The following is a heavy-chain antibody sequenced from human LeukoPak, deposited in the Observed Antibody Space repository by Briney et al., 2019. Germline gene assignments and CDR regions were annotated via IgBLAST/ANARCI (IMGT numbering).Heavy chain of an antibody. CDR2: ISAYNGNT. CDR3: ARVADYYDSSGYSSYFDY. V-gene: IGHV1-18*01. Sequence: GASVKVPCKASGYTFTSYGISWVRQAPGQGLEWMGWISAYNGNTNYAQKLQGRVTMTTDTSTSTAYMELRSLRSDDTAVYYCARVADYYDSSGYSSYFDYWGQGTLVTVSS. CDR1: GYTFTSYG. D-gene: IGHD3-22*01. J-gene: IGHJ4*02.